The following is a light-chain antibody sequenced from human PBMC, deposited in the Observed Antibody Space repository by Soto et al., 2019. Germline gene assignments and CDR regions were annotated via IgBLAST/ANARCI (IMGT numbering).Light chain of an antibody. J-gene: IGLJ2*01. V-gene: IGLV3-21*02. Sequence: SYELTQPPSVSVAPGQTASITCGGNNIGAKGVHWYQQKNPGQAPVLVVFDDRARPSAIPERFSGSNSGNTATLTISRVEAGDEADYYCHVWHSTSVRVFGGGTKLTVL. CDR2: DDR. CDR1: NIGAKG. CDR3: HVWHSTSVRV.